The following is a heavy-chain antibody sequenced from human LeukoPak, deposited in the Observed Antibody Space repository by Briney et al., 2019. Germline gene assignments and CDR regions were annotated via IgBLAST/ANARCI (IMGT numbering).Heavy chain of an antibody. CDR2: IRYDGSNK. V-gene: IGHV3-30*02. CDR1: GFTFSSYG. J-gene: IGHJ3*02. Sequence: GGSLRLSCAASGFTFSSYGMHWVRQAPGKGLEWVAFIRYDGSNKYYADSVRGRFTISRDNSKNTLYLQMNSLRAEDAAAYYCARGQHRVDYSNDGFDIWGQGTMVTVSS. D-gene: IGHD2-2*01. CDR3: ARGQHRVDYSNDGFDI.